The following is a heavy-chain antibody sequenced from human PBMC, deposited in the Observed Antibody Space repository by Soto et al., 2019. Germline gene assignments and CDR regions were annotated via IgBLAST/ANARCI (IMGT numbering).Heavy chain of an antibody. CDR1: DFTFNTYS. Sequence: GGSWELSCAAPDFTFNTYSMNWAGQAPGKGLEWLSYITSGSSTIYYADSVKGRFTISRDNAKHSLYLQMNSLRAEDTAVYYCARDSETSPDFDYWGQGTLVTVSS. CDR3: ARDSETSPDFDY. J-gene: IGHJ4*02. CDR2: ITSGSSTI. D-gene: IGHD2-2*01. V-gene: IGHV3-48*01.